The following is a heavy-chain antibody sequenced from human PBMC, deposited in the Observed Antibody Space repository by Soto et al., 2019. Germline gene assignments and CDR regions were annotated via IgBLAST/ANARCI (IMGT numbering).Heavy chain of an antibody. CDR2: INPATGAA. CDR1: GYPVTAYY. Sequence: QLHLVQSGAVVKKPGASVTVSCSASGYPVTAYYMHWVRQAPGRGLEWMGGINPATGAAKYTQTFQGMVTMTRGTSTSTVVMGPSSLTSEDTAVFYCARGGGVGVAGSAAFDMWGQGTLVTVSS. CDR3: ARGGGVGVAGSAAFDM. D-gene: IGHD3-3*01. J-gene: IGHJ3*02. V-gene: IGHV1-2*02.